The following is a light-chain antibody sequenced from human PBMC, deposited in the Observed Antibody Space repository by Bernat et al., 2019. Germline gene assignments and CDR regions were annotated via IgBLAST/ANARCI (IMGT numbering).Light chain of an antibody. J-gene: IGKJ1*01. CDR1: QSISSY. V-gene: IGKV1-39*01. CDR3: QQSYSTPWT. CDR2: AAS. Sequence: DIQMTQSPSSLSASVGDRVTITCRASQSISSYLNWYQQKPGKAPKLLIYAASSLQSGVPSRISGSGSGTDFTLTISSLQPEDFAIYYCQQSYSTPWTFGRGTKVEIK.